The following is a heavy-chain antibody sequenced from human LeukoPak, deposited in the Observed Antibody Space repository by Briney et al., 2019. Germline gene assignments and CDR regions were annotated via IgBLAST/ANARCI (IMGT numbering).Heavy chain of an antibody. D-gene: IGHD3-22*01. CDR1: GFTFSTYE. Sequence: GGSLRLSCAASGFTFSTYEMNWVRQAPGKGLEWVSYISSTSSTIYYADSVKGRFTISRDNAKNSLYLQMNSLRDEDTAVYYCARAAPYYYDSSGYSAFDSWGQGTMVTVSA. CDR2: ISSTSSTI. CDR3: ARAAPYYYDSSGYSAFDS. V-gene: IGHV3-48*02. J-gene: IGHJ3*02.